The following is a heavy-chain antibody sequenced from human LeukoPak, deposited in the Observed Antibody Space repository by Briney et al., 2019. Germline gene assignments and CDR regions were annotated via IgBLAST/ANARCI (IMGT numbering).Heavy chain of an antibody. Sequence: GGSLRLSCAASGFPLGGYWMTWIRQAPGKGLEWLAMNNEDGSAKYYLDSVKGRFTISRDNAKNSLYLQMNSLRAEDTAVYYCAREGRILTGYANDYWGQGTLVTVSS. CDR3: AREGRILTGYANDY. V-gene: IGHV3-7*01. J-gene: IGHJ4*02. D-gene: IGHD3-9*01. CDR1: GFPLGGYW. CDR2: NNEDGSAK.